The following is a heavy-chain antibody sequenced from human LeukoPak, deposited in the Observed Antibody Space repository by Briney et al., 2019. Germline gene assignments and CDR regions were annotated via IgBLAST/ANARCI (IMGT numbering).Heavy chain of an antibody. CDR2: IKREGSEE. Sequence: GGSLRLSCVASKFTFSSYWMSWVRQAPGKGLDWVANIKREGSEEYYVDYVKGRFTISRDNAKNSLYLQMNSLRAEDTAVYYCARDPYSNFFGAFDIWGQGTMVTVSS. CDR1: KFTFSSYW. V-gene: IGHV3-7*04. D-gene: IGHD6-13*01. J-gene: IGHJ3*02. CDR3: ARDPYSNFFGAFDI.